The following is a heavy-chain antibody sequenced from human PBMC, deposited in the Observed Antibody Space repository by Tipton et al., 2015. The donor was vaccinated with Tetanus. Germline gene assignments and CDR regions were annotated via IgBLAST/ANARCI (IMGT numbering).Heavy chain of an antibody. CDR2: IFHSGSP. CDR1: GYSISSGYY. J-gene: IGHJ4*02. Sequence: LRLSCAVSGYSISSGYYWGWIRQPPGKGLEWIGSIFHSGSPYYNPSPKSRVTISVDTSKNQVSLKLSSVTAADTAVYYCARWGTYYYDSSGNYYFDYWGQGTLVTVSS. V-gene: IGHV4-38-2*01. D-gene: IGHD3-22*01. CDR3: ARWGTYYYDSSGNYYFDY.